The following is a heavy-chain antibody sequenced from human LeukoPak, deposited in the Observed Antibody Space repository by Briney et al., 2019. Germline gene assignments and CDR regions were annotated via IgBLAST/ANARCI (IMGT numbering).Heavy chain of an antibody. D-gene: IGHD3-10*01. CDR1: GGSISSSNW. CDR3: ARGGVGGAPFDY. CDR2: IYHSGST. Sequence: SETLSLTCAVSGGSISSSNWWSWVRQPPGKGLEWIGEIYHSGSTNYNPSLKSRVTISVDTSKNQFSLKLSSVTAADTAVYYCARGGVGGAPFDYWGQGTLVTVSS. J-gene: IGHJ4*02. V-gene: IGHV4-4*02.